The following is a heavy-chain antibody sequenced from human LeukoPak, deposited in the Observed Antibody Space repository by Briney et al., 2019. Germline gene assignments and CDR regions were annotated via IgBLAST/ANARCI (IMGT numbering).Heavy chain of an antibody. J-gene: IGHJ4*02. Sequence: SETLSLTCTVSGGSISSSSYYWGWIRQPPGKGLEWIGSIYYSGSTYYNPSLKSRVTISVDTSKNQFSLKLSSVTAADTAVYYCARRGGWLGYWGQETLVTVSS. CDR1: GGSISSSSYY. CDR2: IYYSGST. CDR3: ARRGGWLGY. D-gene: IGHD3-16*01. V-gene: IGHV4-39*01.